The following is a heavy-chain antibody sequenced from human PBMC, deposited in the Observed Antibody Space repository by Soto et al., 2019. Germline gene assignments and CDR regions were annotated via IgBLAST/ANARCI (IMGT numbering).Heavy chain of an antibody. Sequence: QVQLVQSGAEVKKPGSSVKVSCKASGGTFSSYAISWVRQAPGQGLEWMGGIIPIFGTANYAQKFQGRVTITAVESTSTAYMELSSLRSEDTSVYYCASGSGARAEDYDYDGMDVWGQGTTVIVSS. CDR3: ASGSGARAEDYDYDGMDV. D-gene: IGHD3-3*01. CDR2: IIPIFGTA. J-gene: IGHJ6*02. CDR1: GGTFSSYA. V-gene: IGHV1-69*01.